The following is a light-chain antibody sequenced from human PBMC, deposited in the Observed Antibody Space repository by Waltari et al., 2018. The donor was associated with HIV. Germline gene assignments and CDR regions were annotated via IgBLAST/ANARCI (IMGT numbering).Light chain of an antibody. Sequence: QSALTQPPSVSGSLGQSVTISCTGTSSDVGNYNEVSWYQQSPGTAPKLMIYDVSNRPAGGPDRFAGSKSGTTASLTISGLQAEDDADYYCSSFTTSITVVFGGGTKLTVL. CDR2: DVS. CDR1: SSDVGNYNE. J-gene: IGLJ2*01. CDR3: SSFTTSITVV. V-gene: IGLV2-18*02.